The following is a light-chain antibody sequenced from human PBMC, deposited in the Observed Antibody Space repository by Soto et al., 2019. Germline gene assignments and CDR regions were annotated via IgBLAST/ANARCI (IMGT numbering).Light chain of an antibody. CDR2: KAS. V-gene: IGKV1-5*03. CDR3: QQYNSYSQG. J-gene: IGKJ5*01. CDR1: QSISSW. Sequence: DIQMTQSPSTLSASLGDRVTITCGASQSISSWLAWYQQKPGKAPKLLIYKASSLESGVPSRFSGSGSGTEFTLTISSLQPDDFATYYCQQYNSYSQGFGQGTRLEIK.